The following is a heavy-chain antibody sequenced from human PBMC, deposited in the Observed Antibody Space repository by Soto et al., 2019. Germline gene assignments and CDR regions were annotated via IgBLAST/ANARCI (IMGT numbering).Heavy chain of an antibody. V-gene: IGHV3-23*01. CDR3: AKEGYSGFDPFDH. CDR1: DFTFRRNA. D-gene: IGHD5-12*01. J-gene: IGHJ4*01. Sequence: GVTLRLSCTASDFTFRRNAMGWVRQAPGKGLEWVGGISAGGGGRYYADSVKGRFSISRDNSNNMLYLQMDNLRTDDTAGYYCAKEGYSGFDPFDHWGHGTRVTVSS. CDR2: ISAGGGGR.